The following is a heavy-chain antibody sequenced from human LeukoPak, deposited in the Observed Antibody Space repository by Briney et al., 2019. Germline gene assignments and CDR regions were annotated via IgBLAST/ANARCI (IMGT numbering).Heavy chain of an antibody. CDR1: GYTFTSYD. V-gene: IGHV1-8*02. J-gene: IGHJ3*02. D-gene: IGHD3-22*01. CDR2: MNPNSGNT. Sequence: ASVKVSCKASGYTFTSYDINWVRQATGQGLEWMGWMNPNSGNTNYAQKFQGRVTMTRNTSISTAYMELSSLRSEDTAMYYCARVPTYYYDSSGRFDIWGQGTMVTVSS. CDR3: ARVPTYYYDSSGRFDI.